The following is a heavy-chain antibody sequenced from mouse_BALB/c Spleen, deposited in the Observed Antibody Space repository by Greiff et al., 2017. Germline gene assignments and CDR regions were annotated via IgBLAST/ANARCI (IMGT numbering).Heavy chain of an antibody. D-gene: IGHD2-10*02. Sequence: EVMLVESGGGLVQPGGSLRLSCATSGFTFTDYYMSWVRQPPGKALEWLGFIRNKANGYTTEYSASVKGRFTISRDNSQSILYLQMNTLRAEDSATYYCARDTEYGSYVSPWFAYWGQGTLVTVSA. J-gene: IGHJ3*01. CDR3: ARDTEYGSYVSPWFAY. CDR1: GFTFTDYY. V-gene: IGHV7-3*02. CDR2: IRNKANGYTT.